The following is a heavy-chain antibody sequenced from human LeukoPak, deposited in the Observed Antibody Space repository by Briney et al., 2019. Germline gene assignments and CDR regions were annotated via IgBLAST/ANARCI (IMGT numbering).Heavy chain of an antibody. CDR3: ARDYIYSSSWANWFDP. Sequence: GASVTVSCKASGYTFTSYGISWVRQAPGQGLEWMGWISAYNGNTNYAQKLQGRVTMTTDTSTSTAYMELRSLRSDDTAVYYCARDYIYSSSWANWFDPWGQGTLVTVSS. J-gene: IGHJ5*02. V-gene: IGHV1-18*01. CDR1: GYTFTSYG. D-gene: IGHD6-13*01. CDR2: ISAYNGNT.